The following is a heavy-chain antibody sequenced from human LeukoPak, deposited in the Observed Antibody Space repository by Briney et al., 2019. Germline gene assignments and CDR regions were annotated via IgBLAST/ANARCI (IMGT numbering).Heavy chain of an antibody. Sequence: SETLSLTCAVYGGSFSGYYWSWIRQPPGKGLEWIGEINHSGSTNYNPSIKSRVTISVDTSKNQFSLKLSSVTAADTAVYYCARRSPYLGDNWFDPWGQGTLVTVSS. V-gene: IGHV4-34*01. CDR1: GGSFSGYY. D-gene: IGHD3-16*01. J-gene: IGHJ5*02. CDR2: INHSGST. CDR3: ARRSPYLGDNWFDP.